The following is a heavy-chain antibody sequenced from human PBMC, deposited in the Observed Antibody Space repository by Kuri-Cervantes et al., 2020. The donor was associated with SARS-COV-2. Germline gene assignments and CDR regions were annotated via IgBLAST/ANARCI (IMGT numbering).Heavy chain of an antibody. J-gene: IGHJ3*02. CDR2: ISWDGGST. CDR3: AKDMGGGYSGRDAFDI. D-gene: IGHD5-12*01. Sequence: GESLKISCAASGFTFDDYTMHWVRQAPGKGLEWVSLISWDGGSTYYADSVKGRFTISRDNSKNSLYLQMNGLRAEDTALYYCAKDMGGGYSGRDAFDIWGQGTMVTVSS. CDR1: GFTFDDYT. V-gene: IGHV3-43*01.